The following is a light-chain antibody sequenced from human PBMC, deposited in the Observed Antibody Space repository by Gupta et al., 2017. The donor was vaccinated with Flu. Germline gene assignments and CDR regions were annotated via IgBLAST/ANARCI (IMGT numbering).Light chain of an antibody. Sequence: EIVLTQSPGTLSLSPGESVTLSCRASQSIVSTYLAWYQQKPGQAPRLLIYSASSRATGIPDRFSGSGSGTDFTLTISRLEPEDSAVYCCQQDGSVPLTFGGGTKVEIK. CDR2: SAS. CDR1: QSIVSTY. CDR3: QQDGSVPLT. V-gene: IGKV3-20*01. J-gene: IGKJ4*01.